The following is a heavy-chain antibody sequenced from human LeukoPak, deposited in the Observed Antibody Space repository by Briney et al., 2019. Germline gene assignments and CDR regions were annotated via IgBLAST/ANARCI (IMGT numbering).Heavy chain of an antibody. CDR2: PILIVGIP. Sequence: SVKVSCKASRGTSSSYTRRSVPDTPGQGGERRGRPILIVGIPNYAQKFQGRVSITADKSTTTAYMELSSLRSEDTAVYYCATEAIVVVTARDYWYFDLWGRGTLVTVSS. D-gene: IGHD2-21*02. J-gene: IGHJ2*01. CDR1: RGTSSSYT. CDR3: ATEAIVVVTARDYWYFDL. V-gene: IGHV1-69*04.